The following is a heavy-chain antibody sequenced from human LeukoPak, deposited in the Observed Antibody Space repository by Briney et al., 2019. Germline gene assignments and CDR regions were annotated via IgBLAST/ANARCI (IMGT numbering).Heavy chain of an antibody. J-gene: IGHJ4*02. CDR2: ISFDGTKK. CDR3: SRDPAKGPTTYFDY. D-gene: IGHD1-26*01. V-gene: IGHV3-30*04. Sequence: EMSLRLSCTASGFPFSNYAMHWVRQSPGEGLEWLALISFDGTKKYYADSVKGRFTISRDSSKNTLFLQMNRLRVEDTAVYYCSRDPAKGPTTYFDYWGQGTLLTVSS. CDR1: GFPFSNYA.